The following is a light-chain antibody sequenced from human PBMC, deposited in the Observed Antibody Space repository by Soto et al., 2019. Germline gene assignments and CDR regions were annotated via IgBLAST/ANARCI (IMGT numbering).Light chain of an antibody. CDR2: LGS. CDR3: MQALQTPIT. CDR1: QSLLHSNGYNY. Sequence: DIVITQSPLSLPVTPGEPASISCRSSQSLLHSNGYNYLDWYLQKPGQSPRLLIYLGSNRASGVPNRFSGSGSGTDFTLKISRVEAEDVGVYYCMQALQTPITFGQGTRLEIK. J-gene: IGKJ5*01. V-gene: IGKV2-28*01.